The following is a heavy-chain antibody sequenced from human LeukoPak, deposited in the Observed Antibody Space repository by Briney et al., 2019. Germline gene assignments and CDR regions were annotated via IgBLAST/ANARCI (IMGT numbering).Heavy chain of an antibody. V-gene: IGHV1-2*02. J-gene: IGHJ6*02. CDR1: GYTFTGYY. CDR3: ARGGVALSYYGMDV. D-gene: IGHD2-8*01. CDR2: INPNSGGT. Sequence: GASVKVSCKASGYTFTGYYMHWVRQAPGQGLEWMGWINPNSGGTNYAQKFQGRVTMTRDTSTSTAYMELSRLRSDDTAVYYCARGGVALSYYGMDVWGQGTTVTVSS.